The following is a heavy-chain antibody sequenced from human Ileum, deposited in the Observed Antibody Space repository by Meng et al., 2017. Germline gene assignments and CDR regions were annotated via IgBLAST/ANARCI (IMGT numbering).Heavy chain of an antibody. CDR2: VSGSGDGT. Sequence: VQLVGSGGGLVQPGGSLRLSCAASGFSFSNYARGWVRQAPGKGLEWVSAVSGSGDGTYYPDSVKGRFTISRDNFKSTLYLQMNSLRADDTAVYYCAKRSTAESSGWFSPFDSWGQGTLVTVSS. CDR1: GFSFSNYA. J-gene: IGHJ4*02. D-gene: IGHD6-19*01. V-gene: IGHV3-23*04. CDR3: AKRSTAESSGWFSPFDS.